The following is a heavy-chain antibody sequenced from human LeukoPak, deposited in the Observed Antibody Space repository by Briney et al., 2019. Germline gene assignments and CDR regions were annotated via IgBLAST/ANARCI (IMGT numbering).Heavy chain of an antibody. CDR1: GGSISSSSYY. CDR3: ARGDIVVVPAAIYLFDY. V-gene: IGHV4-39*07. J-gene: IGHJ4*02. Sequence: PSETLSLTCTVSGGSISSSSYYWGWIRQPPGKGLEWIGSIYYSGSTYYNPSLKSRVTISVDTSKNQFSLKLSSVTAADTAVYYCARGDIVVVPAAIYLFDYWGQGTLVTVSS. CDR2: IYYSGST. D-gene: IGHD2-2*02.